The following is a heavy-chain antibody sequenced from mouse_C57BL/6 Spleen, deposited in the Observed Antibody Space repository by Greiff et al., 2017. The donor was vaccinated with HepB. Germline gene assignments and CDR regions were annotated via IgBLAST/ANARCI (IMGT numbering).Heavy chain of an antibody. CDR2: INPNNGGT. V-gene: IGHV1-18*01. Sequence: EVQLQQSGPELVKPGASVKIPCKASGYTFTDYNMDWVKQSHGKSLEWIGDINPNNGGTIYNQKFKGKATLTVDKSSSTAYMERRSLTSEDTAVYYCARWGPGPHYYGSGDYAMDYWGQGTSVTVSS. CDR3: ARWGPGPHYYGSGDYAMDY. CDR1: GYTFTDYN. J-gene: IGHJ4*01. D-gene: IGHD1-1*01.